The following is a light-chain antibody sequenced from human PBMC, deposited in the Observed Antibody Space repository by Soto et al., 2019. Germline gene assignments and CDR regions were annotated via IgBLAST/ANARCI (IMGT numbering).Light chain of an antibody. V-gene: IGLV2-14*03. J-gene: IGLJ1*01. CDR1: SSDIGAHNF. Sequence: QSVLTQPASVSGSPGQAITVSCSGTSSDIGAHNFVSRYQQHPGKAPKLIIYEVINRPSGVSDRFSGSKSGNTASLTISGLQSEDEADYYCNSYTTSNTFVFGSGTKGTVL. CDR2: EVI. CDR3: NSYTTSNTFV.